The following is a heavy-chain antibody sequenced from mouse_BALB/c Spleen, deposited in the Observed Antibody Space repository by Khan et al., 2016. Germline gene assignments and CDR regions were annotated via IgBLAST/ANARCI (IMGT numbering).Heavy chain of an antibody. Sequence: EVQLQESGPGLVKPSQSLSLTCSVTGYSITSGYYWYWIRQFPGNKLEWMGYIRYDGSNNYNPSLKNQISITRDTSKNQSFLKLNSVTTKDTATYYCASDPLYYYGSSYGYFDVWGAGTTVTVSS. J-gene: IGHJ1*01. CDR3: ASDPLYYYGSSYGYFDV. CDR2: IRYDGSN. D-gene: IGHD1-1*01. CDR1: GYSITSGYY. V-gene: IGHV3-6*02.